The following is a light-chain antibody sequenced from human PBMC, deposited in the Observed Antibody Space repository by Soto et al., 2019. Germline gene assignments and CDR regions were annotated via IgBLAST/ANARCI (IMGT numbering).Light chain of an antibody. Sequence: IQISKSPSTLSASVRDRVTITGRARQSISSWSAWYQQKPETAPMLLIDAATSVASGVASRFSGSAAGTEFTLTISSLPPDDFATYYCQQYNSYSATFGGGTKVDI. CDR3: QQYNSYSAT. CDR2: AAT. CDR1: QSISSW. J-gene: IGKJ4*01. V-gene: IGKV1-5*01.